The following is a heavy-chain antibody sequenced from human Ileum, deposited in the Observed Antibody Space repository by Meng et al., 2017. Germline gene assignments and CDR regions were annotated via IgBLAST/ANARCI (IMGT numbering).Heavy chain of an antibody. CDR3: ARGYGLSWHMGT. V-gene: IGHV4-59*07. CDR1: GGSINTDY. CDR2: RYYTGSI. J-gene: IGHJ4*02. Sequence: QVRRQGSGPGLVNPSDTLSPTGTFAGGSINTDYLNWLRQPPGKGLEWIGCRYYTGSIHYNPSLKSRVTISADTAKNQFSLSLSSVTAADTAVYYCARGYGLSWHMGTWGQGALVTVSS. D-gene: IGHD6-13*01.